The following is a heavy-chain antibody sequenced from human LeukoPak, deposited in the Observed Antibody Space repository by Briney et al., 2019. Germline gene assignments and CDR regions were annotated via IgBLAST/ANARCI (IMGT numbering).Heavy chain of an antibody. CDR1: GYTFTSYY. CDR3: ARVVGLTGYSSNWYSGYHYYMDV. Sequence: GASVKVSCKASGYTFTSYYMHWVRQTPGQGLEWMGGIIPIFGTTNYAQKFQDRVTITADKSTSTAYMKLSSLRSEDTAVYYCARVVGLTGYSSNWYSGYHYYMDVWGKGPRSPSP. CDR2: IIPIFGTT. D-gene: IGHD6-13*01. V-gene: IGHV1-69*06. J-gene: IGHJ6*03.